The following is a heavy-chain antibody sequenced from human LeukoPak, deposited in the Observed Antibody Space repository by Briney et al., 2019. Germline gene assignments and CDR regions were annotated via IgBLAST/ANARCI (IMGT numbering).Heavy chain of an antibody. CDR1: GYSISSSYY. CDR2: IYTSGST. Sequence: SETLSLTCTVSGYSISSSYYWSWIRQPAGKGLEWIGRIYTSGSTNYNPSLKSRVTMSVDTSKNQFSLKLSSVTAADTAVYYCARGVGLDYWGQGTLVTVSS. V-gene: IGHV4-4*07. D-gene: IGHD3-16*01. CDR3: ARGVGLDY. J-gene: IGHJ4*02.